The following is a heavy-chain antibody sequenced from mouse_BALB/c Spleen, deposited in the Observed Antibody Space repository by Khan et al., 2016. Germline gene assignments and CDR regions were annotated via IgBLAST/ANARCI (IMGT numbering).Heavy chain of an antibody. CDR2: IYPGDGDT. V-gene: IGHV1-80*01. Sequence: QVQLQQSGAELVRPGSSVKISCKASGYAFSIYWMNWVKQRPGQGLEWIGQIYPGDGDTDYNGKFKDKATLTADKSYSTAYMQLSSLTSEDSAGYFCARSGYGYDYWGQGTTLTVSS. CDR1: GYAFSIYW. D-gene: IGHD2-2*01. J-gene: IGHJ2*01. CDR3: ARSGYGYDY.